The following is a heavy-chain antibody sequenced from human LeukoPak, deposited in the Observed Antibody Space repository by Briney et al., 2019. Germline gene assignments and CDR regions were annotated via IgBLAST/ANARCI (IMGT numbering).Heavy chain of an antibody. CDR1: GFTFSSYS. J-gene: IGHJ4*02. V-gene: IGHV3-21*01. CDR3: ARVSRDYGSGSSFYFDY. Sequence: GGSLRLSCAASGFTFSSYSMNWVRQAPGKGLEWVSSLSSSSSYIYYADSVKGRFTISRDNAKNSLYLQMNSLRAEDTAVYYCARVSRDYGSGSSFYFDYWGQGTLVTVSS. CDR2: LSSSSSYI. D-gene: IGHD3-10*01.